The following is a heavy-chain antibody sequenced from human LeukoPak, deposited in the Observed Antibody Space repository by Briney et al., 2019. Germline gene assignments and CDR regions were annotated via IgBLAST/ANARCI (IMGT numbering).Heavy chain of an antibody. V-gene: IGHV1-18*01. CDR2: ISAYNGHT. J-gene: IGHJ3*02. CDR1: GYTFTSYG. CDR3: ATGGRWELPRPYAFEI. Sequence: GASVKLSCKASGYTFTSYGINWVRQAPGQGLEWMGWISAYNGHTNYAQKLQGRVTVSTDTSTSTAYMELRSLRSDDTAVYYCATGGRWELPRPYAFEIWGQGTMVTVSS. D-gene: IGHD1-26*01.